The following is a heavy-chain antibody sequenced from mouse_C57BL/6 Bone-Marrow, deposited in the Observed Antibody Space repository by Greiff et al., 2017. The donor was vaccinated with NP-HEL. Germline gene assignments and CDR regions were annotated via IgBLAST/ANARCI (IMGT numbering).Heavy chain of an antibody. D-gene: IGHD2-2*01. V-gene: IGHV5-16*01. Sequence: EVMLVESEGGLVQPGSSMKLSCTASGFTFSDYYMAWVRQVPEKGLEWVANINYDGSSTYYLDSLKSRFIISRDNAKNILYLQMSSLKSEDTATYYCARFWFYWYFDVWGTGTTVTVSS. J-gene: IGHJ1*03. CDR1: GFTFSDYY. CDR2: INYDGSST. CDR3: ARFWFYWYFDV.